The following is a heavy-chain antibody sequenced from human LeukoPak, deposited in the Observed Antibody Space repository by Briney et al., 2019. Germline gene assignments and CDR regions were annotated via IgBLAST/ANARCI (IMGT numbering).Heavy chain of an antibody. CDR3: ARDRSSENYRYFDY. V-gene: IGHV4-59*01. CDR1: GDSISSYY. Sequence: SETLSLTCTVSGDSISSYYWNWIRQPPGKGLEWIGYIYYSGSTNYNPSLKSRVTISVDTSKNQFSLKLSSETAADTAVYYCARDRSSENYRYFDYWGQGTLVTVSS. J-gene: IGHJ4*02. D-gene: IGHD1-7*01. CDR2: IYYSGST.